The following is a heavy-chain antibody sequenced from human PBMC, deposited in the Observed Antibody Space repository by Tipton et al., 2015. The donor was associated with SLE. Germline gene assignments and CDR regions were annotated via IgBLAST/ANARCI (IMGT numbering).Heavy chain of an antibody. V-gene: IGHV3-23*01. CDR2: ISGSGGST. CDR3: ARTDIAVAGTGWYFDL. D-gene: IGHD6-19*01. Sequence: SLRLSCAASGFTFSSYAMSWVRQAPGKGLEWVSAISGSGGSTYYADSVKGRFTISRDNSKNTLYLQMNSLRAEDTAVYYCARTDIAVAGTGWYFDLWGRGTLVTVSS. CDR1: GFTFSSYA. J-gene: IGHJ2*01.